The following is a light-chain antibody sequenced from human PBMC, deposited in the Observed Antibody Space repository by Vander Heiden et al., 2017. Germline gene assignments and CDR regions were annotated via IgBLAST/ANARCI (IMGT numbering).Light chain of an antibody. J-gene: IGKJ4*01. V-gene: IGKV4-1*01. CDR1: QSVFYSGDKKNC. CDR2: WTS. CDR3: QQYYTTPLT. Sequence: EIVMTQPPDPLLAALRGRATTNCKPSQSVFYSGDKKNCVAWFQQKSGQPPKKLINWTSTRASGVPDRFSGSGSGTDFTLTISSLQAEDVAVYYCQQYYTTPLTFGGGTRLEIK.